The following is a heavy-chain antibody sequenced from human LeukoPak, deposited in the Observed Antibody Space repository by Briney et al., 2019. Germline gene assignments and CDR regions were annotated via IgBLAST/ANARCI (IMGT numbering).Heavy chain of an antibody. CDR3: ARDRLHCSGGSCYSQLFDY. J-gene: IGHJ4*02. CDR1: GFTFSSFD. CDR2: VLKDGTDK. Sequence: GGSLRLSCAASGFTFSSFDMHWVRQAPGKGLEWVTVVLKDGTDKDYADSVKGRFTISRDNSKKTLYLQMNSLRAEDTAVYYCARDRLHCSGGSCYSQLFDYWGQGTLVTVSS. D-gene: IGHD2-15*01. V-gene: IGHV3-30*19.